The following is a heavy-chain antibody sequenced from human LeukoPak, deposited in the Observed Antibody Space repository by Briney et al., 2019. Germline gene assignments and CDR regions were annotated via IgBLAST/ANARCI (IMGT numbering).Heavy chain of an antibody. CDR1: GFTFSSYA. V-gene: IGHV3-23*01. Sequence: GGSLRLSCAASGFTFSSYAMSWVRQAPGKGLEWVSAISGTGSSTYYADSVKGRFTISRDNSKNTLYLQMNSLRAEDTAVYYCAKVGSGWYRPYFDYWGQGTLVTVSS. J-gene: IGHJ4*02. D-gene: IGHD6-19*01. CDR3: AKVGSGWYRPYFDY. CDR2: ISGTGSST.